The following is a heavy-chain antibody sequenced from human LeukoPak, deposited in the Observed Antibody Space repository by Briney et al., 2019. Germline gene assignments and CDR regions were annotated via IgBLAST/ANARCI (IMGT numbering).Heavy chain of an antibody. D-gene: IGHD7-27*01. CDR3: ARDVLNWGRAHPDAFDI. V-gene: IGHV3-13*01. CDR2: IGTAGDT. CDR1: GFTFSSYD. J-gene: IGHJ3*02. Sequence: HPGGSLRLSCAASGFTFSSYDMHWVRQATGKGLEWVSAIGTAGDTYYPGSVKGRFTISRENAKNSLYLQMNSLRAEDTAVYYCARDVLNWGRAHPDAFDIWGQGTMVTVSS.